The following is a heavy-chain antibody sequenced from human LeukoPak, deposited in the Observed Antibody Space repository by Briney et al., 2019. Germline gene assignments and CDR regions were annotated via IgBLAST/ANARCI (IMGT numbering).Heavy chain of an antibody. Sequence: GASVKVSCKASGYTFTGYYMHWVRQAPGQGLEWMGWINPNSGNTGYAQKFQGRVTMTRDTSISTAYMELSSLRSEDTAVYYCARVMGTRYCSGGSCYSSGYWGQGTLVTVSS. CDR3: ARVMGTRYCSGGSCYSSGY. CDR1: GYTFTGYY. V-gene: IGHV1-8*02. D-gene: IGHD2-15*01. J-gene: IGHJ4*02. CDR2: INPNSGNT.